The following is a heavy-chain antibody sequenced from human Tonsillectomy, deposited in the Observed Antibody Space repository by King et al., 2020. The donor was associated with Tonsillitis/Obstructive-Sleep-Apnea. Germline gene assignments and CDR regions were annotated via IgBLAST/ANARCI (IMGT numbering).Heavy chain of an antibody. CDR1: GGSVSSVHYY. V-gene: IGHV4-61*01. D-gene: IGHD5-24*01. J-gene: IGHJ4*02. CDR3: ARVGCRDGYNGIDY. Sequence: VQLQESGPGLVRPSETLSLTCTVSGGSVSSVHYYWNWIRQPPGKGLEWIGHIYNRGRTDYNPSLKSRVTISVDTSNNQFSLKLTSMTAADAGHYYCARVGCRDGYNGIDYWGQGSRVTVSS. CDR2: IYNRGRT.